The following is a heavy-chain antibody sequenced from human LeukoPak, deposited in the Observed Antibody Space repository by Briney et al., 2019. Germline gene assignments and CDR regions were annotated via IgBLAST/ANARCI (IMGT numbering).Heavy chain of an antibody. Sequence: KSSQTLSLTCTVAGASISSYYWSWIRQPPGRGLEWIGYIYYSGSTRYNPSLKSRVTISVDTSKNQFSLKLSSVTAADTAGYYCARVGILRFPANWFDPWGQGALVTVSS. D-gene: IGHD3-3*01. CDR3: ARVGILRFPANWFDP. CDR2: IYYSGST. V-gene: IGHV4-59*01. CDR1: GASISSYY. J-gene: IGHJ5*02.